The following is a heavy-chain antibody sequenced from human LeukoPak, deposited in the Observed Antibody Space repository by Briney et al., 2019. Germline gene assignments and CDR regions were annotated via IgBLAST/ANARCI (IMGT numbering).Heavy chain of an antibody. Sequence: GGSLRLSCTASGFTFDDYGMSWVRQAPGKGLEWVSGINWNGGSTGYADSVKGRFAISRDNAKNSLYLQMNSLRTEDTALYYCAKLGSGNFDYWGQGTLVTVSS. CDR1: GFTFDDYG. CDR3: AKLGSGNFDY. J-gene: IGHJ4*02. V-gene: IGHV3-20*04. CDR2: INWNGGST. D-gene: IGHD2-15*01.